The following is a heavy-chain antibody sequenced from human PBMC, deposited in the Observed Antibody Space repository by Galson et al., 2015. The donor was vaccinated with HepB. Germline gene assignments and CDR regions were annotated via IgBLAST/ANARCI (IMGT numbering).Heavy chain of an antibody. J-gene: IGHJ5*02. Sequence: SVKVSCKASGYTFTDYPIIWVRQAPGQGLECMGWINTDTGNPSYAQDFTGRFVFSLDTSVSTTYLQISGLKVDDTAVYYCARGPRVGHYDSSGYFWLDPWGQGTPVTVSS. CDR2: INTDTGNP. V-gene: IGHV7-4-1*02. D-gene: IGHD3-22*01. CDR1: GYTFTDYP. CDR3: ARGPRVGHYDSSGYFWLDP.